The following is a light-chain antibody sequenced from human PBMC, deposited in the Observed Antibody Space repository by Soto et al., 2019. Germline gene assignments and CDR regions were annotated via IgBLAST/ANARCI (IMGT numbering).Light chain of an antibody. J-gene: IGKJ1*01. CDR2: DSS. Sequence: DIQMTQSPSTLSASVGDRVTITCRASQSISSWLAWYQQKPGKAPKLLIYDSSSLGSGVPSRFSGSGSGTEITLTISSLPPDDFATYCCQHYNSYSWTFGQGTKVEIK. V-gene: IGKV1-5*01. CDR3: QHYNSYSWT. CDR1: QSISSW.